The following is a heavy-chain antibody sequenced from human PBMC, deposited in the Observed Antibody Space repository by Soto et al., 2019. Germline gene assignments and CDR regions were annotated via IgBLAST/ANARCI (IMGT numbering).Heavy chain of an antibody. Sequence: QVQLVQSGAEVKKPGASVKVSCKASGYTFTGYYMHWVRQAPGQGLEWMGWINPNSGGTNYAQKFQGRVTMTRDTSISTAYMELSRLRSGDTAVYYCARGPGIAVAGGLYFDYWGQGTLVTVSS. CDR3: ARGPGIAVAGGLYFDY. CDR2: INPNSGGT. V-gene: IGHV1-2*02. D-gene: IGHD6-19*01. CDR1: GYTFTGYY. J-gene: IGHJ4*02.